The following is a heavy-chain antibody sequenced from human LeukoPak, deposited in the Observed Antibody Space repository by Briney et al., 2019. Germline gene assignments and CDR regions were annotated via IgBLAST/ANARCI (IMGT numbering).Heavy chain of an antibody. CDR1: GFTFTSYW. D-gene: IGHD3-3*01. CDR3: AKYYDFWSGYRPTFDY. Sequence: GGSLRLSCAASGFTFTSYWMSWVRQAPGKGLEWVANIKQDGSEKYYVDSVKGRFTISRDNAKNSLYLQMSSLRAEDTAVYYCAKYYDFWSGYRPTFDYWGQGTLVTVSS. CDR2: IKQDGSEK. J-gene: IGHJ4*02. V-gene: IGHV3-7*01.